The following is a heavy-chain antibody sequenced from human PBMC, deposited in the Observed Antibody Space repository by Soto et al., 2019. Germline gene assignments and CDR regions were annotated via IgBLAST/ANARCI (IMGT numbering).Heavy chain of an antibody. D-gene: IGHD3-22*01. CDR2: TYYSGST. Sequence: SETLSLTCAVSGGSISSGGYSWSWIRQHPGKGLEWIGYTYYSGSTYYNPSLKSRVTISVETSKNQLSLKLSSVTAADTAVYYCARFDPGSSAYYFDYWGQGTLVTVSS. J-gene: IGHJ4*02. V-gene: IGHV4-31*02. CDR1: GGSISSGGYS. CDR3: ARFDPGSSAYYFDY.